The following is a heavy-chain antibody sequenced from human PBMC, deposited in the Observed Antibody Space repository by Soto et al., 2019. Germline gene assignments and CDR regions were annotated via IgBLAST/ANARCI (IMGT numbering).Heavy chain of an antibody. Sequence: GASVKVSCKASGYTFTSYAMHWVRQAPGQRLEWMGWINAGNGNTKYSQKFQGRVTITRDTSASTAYMELSSLRSEDTAVYYCARDQVWLRFFDYWGQGTLVTVSS. CDR2: INAGNGNT. CDR3: ARDQVWLRFFDY. J-gene: IGHJ4*02. V-gene: IGHV1-3*01. D-gene: IGHD5-12*01. CDR1: GYTFTSYA.